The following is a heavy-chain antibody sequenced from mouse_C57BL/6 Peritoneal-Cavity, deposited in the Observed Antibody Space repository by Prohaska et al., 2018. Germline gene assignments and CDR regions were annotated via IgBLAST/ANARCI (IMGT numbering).Heavy chain of an antibody. CDR1: GFTFSGFW. CDR2: INSDGIAI. Sequence: EVQLLETGGGLVQPGGSRGLSCEGSGFTFSGFWMSWVRQTPGKTLEWIGDINSDGIAINYEPSIKDRFTIFRDNDKSTLYLQMSNVRSEDTATYFCRRYGNYWYFDVWGTGTTVTVSS. CDR3: RRYGNYWYFDV. D-gene: IGHD2-1*01. J-gene: IGHJ1*03. V-gene: IGHV11-2*01.